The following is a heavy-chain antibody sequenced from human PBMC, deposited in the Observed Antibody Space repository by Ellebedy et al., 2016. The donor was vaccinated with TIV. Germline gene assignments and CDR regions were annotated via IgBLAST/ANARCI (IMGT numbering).Heavy chain of an antibody. Sequence: GESLKISCAASGFTFSSYWMNWVRQAPGKGLEWVANIKQDGSEKYYVDSVKGRFTISRDNAKNSLYLQMNSLRAEDTAVYYCARGLVYYDSGRYYDWFDTWGQGTLVTVSS. CDR3: ARGLVYYDSGRYYDWFDT. J-gene: IGHJ5*02. CDR2: IKQDGSEK. CDR1: GFTFSSYW. D-gene: IGHD3-22*01. V-gene: IGHV3-7*01.